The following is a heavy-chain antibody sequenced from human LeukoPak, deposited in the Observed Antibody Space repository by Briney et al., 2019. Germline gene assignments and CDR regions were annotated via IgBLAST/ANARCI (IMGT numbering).Heavy chain of an antibody. D-gene: IGHD3-3*01. V-gene: IGHV3-23*01. CDR1: GFTFSSYA. Sequence: GGSLRLSCAASGFTFSSYAMSWVRQPPGKGLEWVPLIGGSGGSTYYADSVKGRFIISRENSKKTLYLQMNSLRAEDTAVYYCAKAYDFWSGYPFDYWGQGTLVTVSS. CDR3: AKAYDFWSGYPFDY. CDR2: IGGSGGST. J-gene: IGHJ4*02.